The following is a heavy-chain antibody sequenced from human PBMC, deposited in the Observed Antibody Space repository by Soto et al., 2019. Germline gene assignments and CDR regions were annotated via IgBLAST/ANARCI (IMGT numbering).Heavy chain of an antibody. CDR3: ARGRRAVLIETRIFPVLFDF. CDR1: GASFSVSDYH. J-gene: IGHJ4*01. D-gene: IGHD3-3*02. CDR2: ISHSGST. V-gene: IGHV4-34*01. Sequence: QVQLQQWGAGLLKPSETLSLTCTVSGASFSVSDYHWSWIRQPPGKGLEWVGEISHSGSTNYSPSLKSRVTISVDTSKNQVALELSSVTAADTAVYYFARGRRAVLIETRIFPVLFDFWGHGTMVIVSP.